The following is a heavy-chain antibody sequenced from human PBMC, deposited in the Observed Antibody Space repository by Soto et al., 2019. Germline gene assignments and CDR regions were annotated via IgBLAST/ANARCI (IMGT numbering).Heavy chain of an antibody. J-gene: IGHJ6*02. CDR1: GGTFSSYA. V-gene: IGHV1-69*12. CDR2: IIPIFGTA. D-gene: IGHD2-2*01. CDR3: ARHVPAAGYYYGMDV. Sequence: QVQLVQSGAEVKKPGSSVKVSCKASGGTFSSYAISWVRQAPGQGLEWMGGIIPIFGTANYAQKFQGRVTITADESTSTAYMGLRSRRSEDTAVYYCARHVPAAGYYYGMDVWGQGTTVTVSS.